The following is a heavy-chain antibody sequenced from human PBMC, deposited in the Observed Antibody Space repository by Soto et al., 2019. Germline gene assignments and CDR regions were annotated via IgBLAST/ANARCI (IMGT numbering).Heavy chain of an antibody. J-gene: IGHJ3*01. Sequence: GGSLRLSCATSGFTFKDYYFSWIRQAPGKGLEWISYISHSGKTIYYADSVKGRFTISRDDAKNTLYLQMNSLRAEDTAMYYCTRRDSGAFDVWGHGTMVTV. CDR3: TRRDSGAFDV. V-gene: IGHV3-11*01. CDR2: ISHSGKTI. CDR1: GFTFKDYY.